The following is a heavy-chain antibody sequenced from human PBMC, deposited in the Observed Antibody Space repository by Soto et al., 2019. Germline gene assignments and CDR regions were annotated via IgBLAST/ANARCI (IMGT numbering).Heavy chain of an antibody. CDR2: INWDNNE. Sequence: SGPTLVNPTQTLTLTCTFSGFSLSTLGTCVTWIRQPPGKALEWLALINWDNNEYYNTSLKTRLTISRDTSKNQVVLTMTNVDPLDTATYYCARIPHYSDSYYMDYWGQGTLVTVSS. D-gene: IGHD2-21*01. V-gene: IGHV2-70*01. CDR1: GFSLSTLGTC. J-gene: IGHJ4*02. CDR3: ARIPHYSDSYYMDY.